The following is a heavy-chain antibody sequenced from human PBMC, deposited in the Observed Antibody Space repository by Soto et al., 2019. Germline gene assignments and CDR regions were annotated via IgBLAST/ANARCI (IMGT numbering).Heavy chain of an antibody. J-gene: IGHJ6*03. D-gene: IGHD6-13*01. V-gene: IGHV3-20*01. CDR3: ATAAGRDYYYYYMDV. CDR1: GFTFDDYG. Sequence: EVQLVESGGGVVRPGGSLRLSCAASGFTFDDYGMSWVRQAPGKGLEWVSGINWNGGSTGYADSVKGQFTISRDNAKNSLYLQMNSLRAEDTALYHCATAAGRDYYYYYMDVWGKGTTVTVSS. CDR2: INWNGGST.